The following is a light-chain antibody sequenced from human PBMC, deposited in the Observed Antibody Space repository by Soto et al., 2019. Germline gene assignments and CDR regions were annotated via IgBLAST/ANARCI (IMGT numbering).Light chain of an antibody. CDR1: QGISSY. CDR2: AAS. V-gene: IGKV1-9*01. CDR3: QQVDIYPYT. J-gene: IGKJ2*01. Sequence: DIQLTQSPSFLSASVGDRVTVTCRASQGISSYLAWYQQKPGKAPKLLIYAASTLQSGVPSRFSGSGSGTAFTLTIGSLQPEDFSTYYCQQVDIYPYTFGQGTKLEIK.